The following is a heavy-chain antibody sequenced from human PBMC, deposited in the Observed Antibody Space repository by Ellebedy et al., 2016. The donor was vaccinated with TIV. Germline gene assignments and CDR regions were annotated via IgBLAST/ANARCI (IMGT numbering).Heavy chain of an antibody. CDR1: GFLFNTFA. Sequence: GESLKISCAASGFLFNTFAMNWVRQVPGKGLEWVSAISERGGKTYYADSVKGRFTVSRDNSKNILYVQMSSLRVEDAAIYYCTYDSSGYHTLGAFDIWGQGTVVTVSP. D-gene: IGHD3-22*01. V-gene: IGHV3-23*01. CDR3: TYDSSGYHTLGAFDI. CDR2: ISERGGKT. J-gene: IGHJ3*02.